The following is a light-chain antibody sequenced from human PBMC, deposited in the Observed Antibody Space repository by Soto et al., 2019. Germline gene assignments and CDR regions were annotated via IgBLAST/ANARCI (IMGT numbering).Light chain of an antibody. V-gene: IGKV3-15*01. Sequence: EIVMTQSPATLSVSPGEGVTLSCRASQSVSSNLAWYQQKPGQTPRLLIYGASTRATGIPARFSGSGSGREFTLTISSLQSEDFAVYYCQQYNYWPPYTFGQGPKLEIK. J-gene: IGKJ2*01. CDR1: QSVSSN. CDR2: GAS. CDR3: QQYNYWPPYT.